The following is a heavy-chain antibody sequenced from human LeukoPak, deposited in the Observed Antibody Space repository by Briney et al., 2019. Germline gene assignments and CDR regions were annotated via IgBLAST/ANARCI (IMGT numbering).Heavy chain of an antibody. D-gene: IGHD3-10*01. Sequence: QPGGSLRLSCAASGFTFNSHWMHWVRQVPGKGLVWVSRIKSDESEINYADFVKGRFTISRDNVKNTLYLQMNSLRAEDTAVYFCARGHVPGSDRHWDYWGQGTLVTVSA. CDR3: ARGHVPGSDRHWDY. CDR2: IKSDESEI. CDR1: GFTFNSHW. V-gene: IGHV3-74*01. J-gene: IGHJ4*02.